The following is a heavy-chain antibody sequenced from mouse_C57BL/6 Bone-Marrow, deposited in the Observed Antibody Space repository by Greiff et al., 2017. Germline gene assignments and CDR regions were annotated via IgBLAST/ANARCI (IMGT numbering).Heavy chain of an antibody. V-gene: IGHV14-1*01. J-gene: IGHJ3*01. Sequence: EVKLQQSGAELVRPGASVKLSCTASGFNIKDYYMHWVKQRPEQGLEWIGRIDPEDGDTEYAPKFQGKATMTADTSSNTAYLQLSSLTSEDTAVYYCTDAYYGSSLFAYWGQGTLVTVSA. CDR3: TDAYYGSSLFAY. CDR1: GFNIKDYY. CDR2: IDPEDGDT. D-gene: IGHD1-1*01.